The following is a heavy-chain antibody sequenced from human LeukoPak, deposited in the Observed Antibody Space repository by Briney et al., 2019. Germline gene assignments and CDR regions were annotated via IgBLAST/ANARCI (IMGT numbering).Heavy chain of an antibody. Sequence: KASETLSLTCTVSGSIISYYWSWIRQPPGKGLEWIGHSYYTGSPNYNPSLKSRVTISVDTPKNQFSLKLSSVTAADTAVYYCAGVRSTVGWRSFDYWGQGTLVTVSS. CDR3: AGVRSTVGWRSFDY. V-gene: IGHV4-59*08. D-gene: IGHD4-23*01. J-gene: IGHJ4*02. CDR1: GSIISYY. CDR2: SYYTGSP.